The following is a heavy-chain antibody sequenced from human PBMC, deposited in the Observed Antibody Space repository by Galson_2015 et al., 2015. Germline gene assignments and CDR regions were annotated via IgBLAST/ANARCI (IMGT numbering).Heavy chain of an antibody. CDR3: ARGLGTMVRGVGYYYYYMDV. J-gene: IGHJ6*03. CDR1: GGTFSSYA. D-gene: IGHD3-10*01. Sequence: SVKVSCKASGGTFSSYAISWVRQAPGQGLEWMGGIIPIFGTANYAQKFQGRVTITADESTSTAYMELSSLRSEDTAVYYCARGLGTMVRGVGYYYYYMDVWGKGTTVTVSS. V-gene: IGHV1-69*13. CDR2: IIPIFGTA.